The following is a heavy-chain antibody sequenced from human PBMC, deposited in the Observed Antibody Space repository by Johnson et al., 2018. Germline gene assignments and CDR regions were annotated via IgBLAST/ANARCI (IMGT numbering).Heavy chain of an antibody. CDR2: IYSGGST. J-gene: IGHJ6*04. D-gene: IGHD3-3*01. CDR3: ATDDLMEIPAV. Sequence: EVQLLESGGGLVQPGGSLRLSCAASGFTVSSNYMSWVRQAPGKGLEWVSVIYSGGSTNYDDSVKGRFIISRDYSKNTVYLQMNTLRAEDTAVYYCATDDLMEIPAVWGSGATVTVSS. CDR1: GFTVSSNY. V-gene: IGHV3-66*02.